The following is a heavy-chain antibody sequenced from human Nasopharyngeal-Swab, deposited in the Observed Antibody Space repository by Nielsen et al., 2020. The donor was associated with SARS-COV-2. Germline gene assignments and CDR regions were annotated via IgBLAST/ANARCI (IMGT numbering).Heavy chain of an antibody. CDR3: ARDSEAMAYSFDY. D-gene: IGHD5-18*01. CDR1: GFTFDDYA. Sequence: SLKISCAASGFTFDDYAMHWVRQAPGKGLEWVSGISWNSGSIGYADSVKGRFTISRDNSKNTLYLQMNSLRAEDTAVYYCARDSEAMAYSFDYWGQGTLVTVSS. J-gene: IGHJ4*02. CDR2: ISWNSGSI. V-gene: IGHV3-9*01.